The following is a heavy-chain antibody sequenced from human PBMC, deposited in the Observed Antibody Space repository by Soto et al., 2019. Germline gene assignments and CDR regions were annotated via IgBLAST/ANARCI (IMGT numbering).Heavy chain of an antibody. CDR1: GGSISNSY. CDR3: ASAATASRIAEY. D-gene: IGHD6-13*01. Sequence: QVQLQESGPGLVKPSETLSLTCTVSGGSISNSYWSWIRQPPGKGLEWVGYIYYSGSTNYNPSLKSRVTISVDTSKNPFSLKLSSVTAADTAVYYCASAATASRIAEYCGQGTLVTVSS. CDR2: IYYSGST. J-gene: IGHJ4*02. V-gene: IGHV4-59*01.